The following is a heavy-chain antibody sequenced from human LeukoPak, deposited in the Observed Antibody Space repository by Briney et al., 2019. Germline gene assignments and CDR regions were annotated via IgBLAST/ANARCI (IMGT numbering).Heavy chain of an antibody. V-gene: IGHV3-23*01. Sequence: GGSLRLSCAASGFTFSNYAMTWVRQAPGKGLEWVSTITTSGDTYYADSVKGRFTVSRDNSKNTLYLQMNSLRAEDTAVYYCVRGAYSSSWLNFDYWGQGTLVTVSS. D-gene: IGHD6-13*01. CDR2: ITTSGDT. J-gene: IGHJ4*02. CDR3: VRGAYSSSWLNFDY. CDR1: GFTFSNYA.